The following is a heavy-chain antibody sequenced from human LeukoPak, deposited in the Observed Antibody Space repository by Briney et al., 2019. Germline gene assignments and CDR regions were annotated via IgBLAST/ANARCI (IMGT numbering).Heavy chain of an antibody. V-gene: IGHV4-59*01. Sequence: ETLSLTCTVSGGSISGSYWSWIRQPPGKGLEWIGYIYYSRSTNYNPYLKSRVTISVDTSKNQFSLKLNSVTAADTAVYNCARGSGAFDDWGQGTLVTVSS. CDR3: ARGSGAFDD. CDR2: IYYSRST. J-gene: IGHJ4*02. CDR1: GGSISGSY.